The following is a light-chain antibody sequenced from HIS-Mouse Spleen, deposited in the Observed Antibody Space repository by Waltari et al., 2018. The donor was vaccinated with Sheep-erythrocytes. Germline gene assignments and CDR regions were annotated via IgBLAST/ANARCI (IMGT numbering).Light chain of an antibody. J-gene: IGLJ2*01. CDR1: SSDVGGYNY. Sequence: QSALTQPASVSGSPGQSITISCTGTSSDVGGYNYVPRYQQHPGKAPKLMIYDVSNRPSGVSNRFSGSKSGNTASLTISGLQAEDEADYYCSSYTSSSTVVFGGGTKLTVL. CDR3: SSYTSSSTVV. CDR2: DVS. V-gene: IGLV2-14*03.